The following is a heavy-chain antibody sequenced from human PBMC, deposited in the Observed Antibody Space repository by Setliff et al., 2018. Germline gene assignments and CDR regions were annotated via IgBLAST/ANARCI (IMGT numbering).Heavy chain of an antibody. CDR2: IYYSGNT. D-gene: IGHD6-19*01. CDR1: GGSISSTNYY. J-gene: IGHJ4*02. V-gene: IGHV4-39*07. CDR3: ARGNSSDLPDC. Sequence: LTCIVSGGSISSTNYYWGWIRQPPGKGLEWIGSIYYSGNTYYNPSLKSRVTISVDTSKNQFSLKLKSVTAADTAVYYCARGNSSDLPDCWGQGTLVTVSS.